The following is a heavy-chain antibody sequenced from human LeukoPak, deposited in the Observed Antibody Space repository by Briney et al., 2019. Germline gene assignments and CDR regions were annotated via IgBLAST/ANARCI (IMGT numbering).Heavy chain of an antibody. CDR1: GFTFSSYW. Sequence: GSLRLSCAASGFTFSSYWMSWVRQAPRKGLEWVANIKQDGSEKYYVDSVKGRFTISRDNAKNSLYLQMNSLRAEDTAVYYCARDRRNLYSYLDYWGQGTLVTVSS. CDR3: ARDRRNLYSYLDY. J-gene: IGHJ4*02. D-gene: IGHD5-18*01. CDR2: IKQDGSEK. V-gene: IGHV3-7*01.